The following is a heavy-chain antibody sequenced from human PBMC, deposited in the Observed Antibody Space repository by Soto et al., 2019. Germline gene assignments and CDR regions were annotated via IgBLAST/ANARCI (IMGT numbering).Heavy chain of an antibody. CDR2: IYPGDSRT. Sequence: ESLKISCQGSGYSFSDHWIGWVRQMPGKGPEWMGIIYPGDSRTTYSPSFQGQVTISVDKSISTAYLQWSSLRVSETARYYCVTQTPGESGMDVGAQGTRFTVPS. CDR3: VTQTPGESGMDV. V-gene: IGHV5-51*01. D-gene: IGHD3-10*01. J-gene: IGHJ6*02. CDR1: GYSFSDHW.